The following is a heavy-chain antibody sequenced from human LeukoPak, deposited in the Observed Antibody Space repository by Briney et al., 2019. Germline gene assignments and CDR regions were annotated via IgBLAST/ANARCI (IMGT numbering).Heavy chain of an antibody. D-gene: IGHD3-9*01. CDR2: ISGSGGST. J-gene: IGHJ4*02. V-gene: IGHV3-23*01. Sequence: GGSLRLSCAASGFTFSSYAMSWVRQAPGKGLEWVSAISGSGGSTYYADSVKGRFTISRDNSKNTLYLQMNSLRAEDTAVYYCAKPSPSNRYYDILTGYYDPNPIDYWGQGTLVTVSS. CDR1: GFTFSSYA. CDR3: AKPSPSNRYYDILTGYYDPNPIDY.